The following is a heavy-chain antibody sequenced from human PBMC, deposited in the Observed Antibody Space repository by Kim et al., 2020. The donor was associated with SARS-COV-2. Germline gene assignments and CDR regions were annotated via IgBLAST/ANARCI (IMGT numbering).Heavy chain of an antibody. CDR1: GFTFSNSW. D-gene: IGHD5-18*01. J-gene: IGHJ4*02. V-gene: IGHV3-7*01. Sequence: GGSLRLSCAASGFTFSNSWMSWVRQAPGKGLEWVANINGDGSIKGHADPVQGRFTVSRDNAKNSLYLQMNSLRVEDTAVYYCTRDPGYSAWDYWGQGTLVTVSS. CDR2: INGDGSIK. CDR3: TRDPGYSAWDY.